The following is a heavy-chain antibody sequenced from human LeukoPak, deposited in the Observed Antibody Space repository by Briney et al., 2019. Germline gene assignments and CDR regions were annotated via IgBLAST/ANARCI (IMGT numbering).Heavy chain of an antibody. CDR2: IKSKTDGGTT. CDR3: TVGFVLVPAAVAFDY. J-gene: IGHJ4*02. D-gene: IGHD2-2*01. V-gene: IGHV3-15*01. CDR1: GFTFSNAW. Sequence: GGSLRLSCAASGFTFSNAWMSWVRQAPGKGLEWVGRIKSKTDGGTTDYAAPVKGRFTISRDDSKNTLYLQMNSLKTEDTAVYYCTVGFVLVPAAVAFDYWGQGTLVTVSS.